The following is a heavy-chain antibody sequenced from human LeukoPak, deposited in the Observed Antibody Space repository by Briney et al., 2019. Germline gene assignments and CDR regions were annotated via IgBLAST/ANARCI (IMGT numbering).Heavy chain of an antibody. CDR3: ARDRQWLARGNWFDP. D-gene: IGHD6-19*01. CDR2: INPNSGGT. CDR1: GYTFTGYY. V-gene: IGHV1-2*02. J-gene: IGHJ5*02. Sequence: ASVKVSCKASGYTFTGYYMHWVRQAPGQGLEWMGWINPNSGGTNYAQKFQGRVTMTRDTSISTAYMELSRLGSDDTAVYYCARDRQWLARGNWFDPWGQGTLVNVSS.